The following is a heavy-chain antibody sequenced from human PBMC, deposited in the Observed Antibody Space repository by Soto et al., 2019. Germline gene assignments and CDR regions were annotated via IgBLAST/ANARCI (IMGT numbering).Heavy chain of an antibody. J-gene: IGHJ4*02. Sequence: QPGGSLRLSCAASGFTLSDYWMSWVRQAPGKGLEWVANINQGGSEKYYVDSVRGRFTISRDNAKNSLYLQMNSLRAEDTAVYYCAAYAGSTSCDAYWGLGALVTV. V-gene: IGHV3-7*05. CDR1: GFTLSDYW. D-gene: IGHD2-2*01. CDR3: AAYAGSTSCDAY. CDR2: INQGGSEK.